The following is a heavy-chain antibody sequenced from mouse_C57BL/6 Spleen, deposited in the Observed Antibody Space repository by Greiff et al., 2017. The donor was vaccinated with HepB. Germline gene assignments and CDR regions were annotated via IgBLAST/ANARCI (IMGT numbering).Heavy chain of an antibody. CDR2: INPNNGGT. CDR3: ARETAKLGRYFDV. D-gene: IGHD4-1*01. CDR1: GYTFTDYN. J-gene: IGHJ1*03. Sequence: EVQLQQSGPELVKPGASVKMSCKASGYTFTDYNMHWVKQSHGKSLEWIGYINPNNGGTSYNQKFKGKATLPVNKSSSTAYMELLSLTAEDSAVYYCARETAKLGRYFDVWGTGTTVTVSS. V-gene: IGHV1-22*01.